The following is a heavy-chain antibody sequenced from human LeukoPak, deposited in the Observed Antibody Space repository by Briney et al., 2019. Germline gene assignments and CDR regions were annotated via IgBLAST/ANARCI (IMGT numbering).Heavy chain of an antibody. CDR1: GFTFSSYW. CDR3: ARDDVTTNGDVMADSRLFDI. Sequence: GGSLRLSCVASGFTFSSYWMHWVRQDPRKGLVWVSRINGDGRNINYADSVRGRFTISRDNAKNSLYLQMNSLRGEDTAVYYCARDDVTTNGDVMADSRLFDIWGQGTMVTVSS. CDR2: INGDGRNI. J-gene: IGHJ3*02. V-gene: IGHV3-74*01. D-gene: IGHD5-24*01.